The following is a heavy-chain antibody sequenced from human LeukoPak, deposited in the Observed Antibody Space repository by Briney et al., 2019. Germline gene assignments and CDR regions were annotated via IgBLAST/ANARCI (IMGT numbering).Heavy chain of an antibody. D-gene: IGHD3-22*01. J-gene: IGHJ3*02. Sequence: GGSLRLSCAASGFTVSSNYMSWVRQAPGKGLEWVSVIYSGGSTYYADSVKGRFTISRDNSKNTLYLQMNSLRAEDTAVYYCTTPTRYDSNAFDIWGQGTMVTVSS. CDR3: TTPTRYDSNAFDI. CDR2: IYSGGST. V-gene: IGHV3-66*01. CDR1: GFTVSSNY.